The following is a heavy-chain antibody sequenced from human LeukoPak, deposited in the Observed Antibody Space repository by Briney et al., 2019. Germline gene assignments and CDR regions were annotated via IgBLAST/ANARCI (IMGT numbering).Heavy chain of an antibody. D-gene: IGHD6-19*01. CDR2: ISWNSGSI. CDR1: GFTFDDYA. CDR3: ARSRWLDAFDY. J-gene: IGHJ4*02. Sequence: GGSLRLSCAASGFTFDDYAMHWVRQAPGKGLEWVSGISWNSGSIGYADSVKGRFTISRDNAKNSLYLQMNSLRAEDTAVYYCARSRWLDAFDYWGQGTLVTVSS. V-gene: IGHV3-9*01.